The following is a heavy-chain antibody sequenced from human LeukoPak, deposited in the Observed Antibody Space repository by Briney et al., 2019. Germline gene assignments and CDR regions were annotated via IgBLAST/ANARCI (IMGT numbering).Heavy chain of an antibody. CDR2: INHSGST. CDR3: ARLSYYGSGSYEAYYYMDV. D-gene: IGHD3-10*01. J-gene: IGHJ6*03. CDR1: GGSFSGYY. V-gene: IGHV4-34*01. Sequence: PSETLSLTCAVYGGSFSGYYWSWIRQPPGRGLEWIGEINHSGSTNYNPSLKSRVTISVDTSKNQFSLKLSSVTAADTAVYYCARLSYYGSGSYEAYYYMDVWGKGTTVTISS.